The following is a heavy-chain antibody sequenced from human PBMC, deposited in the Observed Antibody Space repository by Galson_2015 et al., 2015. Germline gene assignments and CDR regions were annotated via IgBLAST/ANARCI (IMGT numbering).Heavy chain of an antibody. CDR2: INSSSSPI. Sequence: SLRLSCAASGFTFSNYHMNWVRQAPGKGLEWVSYINSSSSPIYYADSVKGRFTISRDNAKNSLYLQMNSLRAEDTAVYYCARDTRGYSGYDGEGYWGQGTLVTVSS. CDR1: GFTFSNYH. J-gene: IGHJ4*02. CDR3: ARDTRGYSGYDGEGY. D-gene: IGHD5-12*01. V-gene: IGHV3-48*04.